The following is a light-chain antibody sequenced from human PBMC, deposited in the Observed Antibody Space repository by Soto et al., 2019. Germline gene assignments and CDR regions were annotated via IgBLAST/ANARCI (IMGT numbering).Light chain of an antibody. J-gene: IGLJ3*02. CDR2: YDD. Sequence: QSALTQPPSVSEAPRQRVTIPCSGSSSNIGNNAVTWYQQLPGKAPKLLIYYDDLLPSGVSDRFSGSRSGTSASLAIRGLQSEDEADYYCAAWDDTLKGPVFGGGTKLTVL. CDR3: AAWDDTLKGPV. CDR1: SSNIGNNA. V-gene: IGLV1-36*01.